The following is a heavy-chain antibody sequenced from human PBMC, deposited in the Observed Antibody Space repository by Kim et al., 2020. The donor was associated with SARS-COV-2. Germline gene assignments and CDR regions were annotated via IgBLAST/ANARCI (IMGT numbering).Heavy chain of an antibody. J-gene: IGHJ4*02. CDR3: ARYIPPGYFDY. D-gene: IGHD2-21*01. Sequence: ANYAQKCPGRDTSNRDKSTSTAYMELSSLRSEDTAVYYCARYIPPGYFDYWGQGTLVTVSS. V-gene: IGHV1-69*02. CDR2: A.